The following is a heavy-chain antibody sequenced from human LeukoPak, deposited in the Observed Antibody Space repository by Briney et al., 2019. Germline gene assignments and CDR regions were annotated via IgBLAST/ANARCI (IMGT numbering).Heavy chain of an antibody. CDR2: IYHSGSA. Sequence: KPSETLSLTCAVSGYSISSGYQWAWIRQPPGKTLEWIGGIYHSGSAHYNPSLKSRVTISVDTSNNQFSLRLSSVTAADTAVYYCARDPRWLTPDCSSTSCYENYFDPWGQGTLVTVSS. V-gene: IGHV4-38-2*02. J-gene: IGHJ5*02. D-gene: IGHD2-2*01. CDR1: GYSISSGYQ. CDR3: ARDPRWLTPDCSSTSCYENYFDP.